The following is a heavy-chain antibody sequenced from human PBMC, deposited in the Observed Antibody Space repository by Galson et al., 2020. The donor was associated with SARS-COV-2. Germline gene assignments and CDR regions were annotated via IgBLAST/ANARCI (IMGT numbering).Heavy chain of an antibody. Sequence: GESLKISCAASGFTVSSDYMSWVRQAPGKGLEWVSVIYSGGSTYYADSVKGRFTIARDNSKNTLYLQMNSLRAEDTAVYFCAREQRYYDSSGYYGNFQHWGQGTLVTVSS. V-gene: IGHV3-53*01. CDR2: IYSGGST. CDR3: AREQRYYDSSGYYGNFQH. CDR1: GFTVSSDY. J-gene: IGHJ1*01. D-gene: IGHD3-22*01.